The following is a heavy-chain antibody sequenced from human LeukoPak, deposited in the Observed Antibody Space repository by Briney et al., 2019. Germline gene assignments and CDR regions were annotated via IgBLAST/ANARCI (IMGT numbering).Heavy chain of an antibody. Sequence: TASETLPLTCAVYGGSFSGYYWSWIRQPPGLDLEWIGEIKDYGSTFYNPSLKSRVTISVDTSKNQFSLRLSSVTAADTAVYYCARHPLRSSGGVWGKGTTVIISS. J-gene: IGHJ6*04. D-gene: IGHD3-16*01. V-gene: IGHV4-34*01. CDR1: GGSFSGYY. CDR3: ARHPLRSSGGV. CDR2: IKDYGST.